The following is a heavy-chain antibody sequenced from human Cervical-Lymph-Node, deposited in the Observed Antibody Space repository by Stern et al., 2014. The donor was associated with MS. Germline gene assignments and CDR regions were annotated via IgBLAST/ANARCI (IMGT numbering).Heavy chain of an antibody. CDR1: GYTITGYY. V-gene: IGHV1-2*02. CDR3: ARDLAGDGDLYLDY. J-gene: IGHJ4*02. D-gene: IGHD7-27*01. CDR2: INANSGAT. Sequence: QLVQSGAEVKKPGASVKVSCKASGYTITGYYIHWVRQAPGQGLEWMGWINANSGATKYAQNLQGRFTMTRDTSISTAHMELSGLRADDTAVYYCARDLAGDGDLYLDYWGQGTLVTVSS.